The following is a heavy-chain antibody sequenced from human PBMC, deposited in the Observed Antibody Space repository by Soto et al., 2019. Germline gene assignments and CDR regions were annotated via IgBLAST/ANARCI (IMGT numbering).Heavy chain of an antibody. CDR1: GGSIFSGGYY. CDR3: ARDRHYYDRSAVEYTYYYYRVDV. J-gene: IGHJ6*02. Sequence: QVQLQESGPGLVKPSQTLSLTCTVSGGSIFSGGYYWSWIRQHPGKGLEWIGNIFYNGNTYYNPSLKSRVTISVDTSKNQFSLKLRSVTAADAAVYYCARDRHYYDRSAVEYTYYYYRVDVWGQGATGTVSS. CDR2: IFYNGNT. D-gene: IGHD3-22*01. V-gene: IGHV4-31*03.